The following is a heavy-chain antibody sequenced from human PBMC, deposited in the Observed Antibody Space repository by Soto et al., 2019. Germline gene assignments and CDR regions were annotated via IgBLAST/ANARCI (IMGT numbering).Heavy chain of an antibody. Sequence: SETLSLTCTVSGGSISSGGYYWSWIRQHPGKGLEWIGYIYYSGSTYYNPSLKSRVTISVDTSKNQFSLKLSSVTAADTAVYYCARDRDSNFHSFDYWGQGTLVTVSS. J-gene: IGHJ4*02. CDR3: ARDRDSNFHSFDY. CDR1: GGSISSGGYY. CDR2: IYYSGST. D-gene: IGHD4-4*01. V-gene: IGHV4-31*03.